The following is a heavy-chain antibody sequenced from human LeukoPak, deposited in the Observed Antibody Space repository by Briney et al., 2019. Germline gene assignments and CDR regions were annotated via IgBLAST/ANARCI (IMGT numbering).Heavy chain of an antibody. CDR1: GYTFTGYY. V-gene: IGHV1-2*02. CDR2: INPNSGGT. J-gene: IGHJ4*02. D-gene: IGHD6-19*01. Sequence: ASVKVSCKASGYTFTGYYMHRVRQAPGQGLEWMGWINPNSGGTNYAQKFQGRVTMTRDTSISTAYMELSRLRSDDTAVYYCARETGSSGWSIDYWGQGTLVTVSS. CDR3: ARETGSSGWSIDY.